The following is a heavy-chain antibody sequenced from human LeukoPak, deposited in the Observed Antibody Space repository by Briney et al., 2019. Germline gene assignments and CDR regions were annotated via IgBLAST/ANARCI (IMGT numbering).Heavy chain of an antibody. V-gene: IGHV3-23*01. J-gene: IGHJ4*02. D-gene: IGHD2-15*01. CDR3: ARNLGYCSGGSCYPGFFDY. Sequence: GGSLRLSCAASGFTFDDYVMHWVRQAPGKGLEWVSAISGSGGSTYYADSVKGRFTISRDNSKNTLYLQMNSLRAEDTAVYYCARNLGYCSGGSCYPGFFDYWGQGTLVTVSS. CDR1: GFTFDDYV. CDR2: ISGSGGST.